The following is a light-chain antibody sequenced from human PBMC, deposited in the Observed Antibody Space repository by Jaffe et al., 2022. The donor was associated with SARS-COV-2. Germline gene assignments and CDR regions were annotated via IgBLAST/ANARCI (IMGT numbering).Light chain of an antibody. CDR2: KAS. CDR1: QSINNW. J-gene: IGKJ1*01. CDR3: QQHNSYST. V-gene: IGKV1-5*03. Sequence: DIQMTQSPSTLSASVGDRVTITCRASQSINNWLAWYQQKPGKAPNLLIYKASSLESGVPSRFSGSGSGTEFTLTISSLQPDDFATYYCQQHNSYSTFGQGTKVEIK.